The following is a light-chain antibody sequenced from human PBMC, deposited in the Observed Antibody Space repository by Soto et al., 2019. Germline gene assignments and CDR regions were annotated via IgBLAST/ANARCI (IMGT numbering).Light chain of an antibody. CDR2: DAS. J-gene: IGKJ5*01. V-gene: IGKV3-11*01. CDR3: QQRSNWPIT. CDR1: QSVSSN. Sequence: EIVVTLSPATLSVSPGERATLXCRASQSVSSNLAWYQQKPGQAPRLLIYDASNRATGIPARFSGSGSGTDFTLTISSLEPEDFAVYYCQQRSNWPITFGQGTRLEI.